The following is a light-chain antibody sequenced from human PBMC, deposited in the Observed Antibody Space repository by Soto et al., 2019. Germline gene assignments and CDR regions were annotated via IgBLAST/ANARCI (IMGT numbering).Light chain of an antibody. V-gene: IGKV3-15*01. CDR1: QSVSGN. CDR3: QQYNNWPPT. Sequence: EIVMTQSPATLSVSPGERATLSCRASQSVSGNLAWYQQKPGQAPRLLIYGASTRATGIPARFSGSGSGTAFPLPISSLQSEDFAIYYCQQYNNWPPTFGQGTRLEIK. J-gene: IGKJ5*01. CDR2: GAS.